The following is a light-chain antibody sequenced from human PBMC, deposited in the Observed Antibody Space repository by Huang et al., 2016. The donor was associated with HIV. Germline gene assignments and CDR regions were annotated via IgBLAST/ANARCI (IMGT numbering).Light chain of an antibody. CDR2: GAS. CDR3: QQYNNWPPGDT. V-gene: IGKV3-15*01. Sequence: EIAMTQSPATLYVSPGERVTLSCRASQSVSSNLAWYQQKPGQRPSLLSYGASTRATGIPVRFSGRGAGTEFTRTISSLQSEDFAVYSCQQYNNWPPGDTFGQGTKLEIK. J-gene: IGKJ2*01. CDR1: QSVSSN.